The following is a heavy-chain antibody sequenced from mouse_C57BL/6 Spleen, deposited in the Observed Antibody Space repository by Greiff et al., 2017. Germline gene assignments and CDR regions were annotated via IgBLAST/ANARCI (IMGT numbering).Heavy chain of an antibody. V-gene: IGHV1-54*01. J-gene: IGHJ2*01. Sequence: QVQLKQSGAELVRPGTSVKVSCKASGYAFTNYLIEWVKQRPGQGLEWIGVINPGSGGTNYNEKFKGKATLTADKSSSTAYMQLSSLTSEDSAVYFCARTVVAKFDYWGQGTTLTVSS. CDR1: GYAFTNYL. D-gene: IGHD1-1*01. CDR2: INPGSGGT. CDR3: ARTVVAKFDY.